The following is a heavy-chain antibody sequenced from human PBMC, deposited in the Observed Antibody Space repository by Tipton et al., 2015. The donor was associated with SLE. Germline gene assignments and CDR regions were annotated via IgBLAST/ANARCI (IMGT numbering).Heavy chain of an antibody. D-gene: IGHD3-16*01. J-gene: IGHJ3*02. CDR1: GGTFSSYA. V-gene: IGHV1-69*05. Sequence: QLVQSGAEVKKPGSSVKVSCKASGGTFSSYAISWVRQAPGQGLEWMGGIIPIFGTANSAQKFQGRVTITTDESTSTAYMYLSSLRSEDTAVYYCARKGEGDAVDIWGQGTMVTVSS. CDR2: IIPIFGTA. CDR3: ARKGEGDAVDI.